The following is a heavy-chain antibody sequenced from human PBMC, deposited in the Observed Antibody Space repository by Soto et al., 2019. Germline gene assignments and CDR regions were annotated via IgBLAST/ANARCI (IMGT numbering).Heavy chain of an antibody. CDR1: GFTFDDYA. CDR2: ISWNSGSI. J-gene: IGHJ3*02. Sequence: EVQLVESGGGLVQPGRSLRLSCAASGFTFDDYAMHWVRQAPGKGLEWVSGISWNSGSIGYADSVKGRFNISRDNAKNSLYLQMNSLRAEDTALYYCARGSGGYVSAFDIWGQGTMVTVSS. V-gene: IGHV3-9*01. D-gene: IGHD5-12*01. CDR3: ARGSGGYVSAFDI.